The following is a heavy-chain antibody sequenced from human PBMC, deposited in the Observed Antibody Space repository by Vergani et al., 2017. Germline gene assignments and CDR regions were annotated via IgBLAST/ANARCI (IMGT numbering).Heavy chain of an antibody. D-gene: IGHD1-26*01. Sequence: QVQLQESGPGLVKPSQTLSLTCTVSGGSISSGDYYWSWIRQPPGKGLEWIGYIYYSGSTYYNPSLKNRVTISVDTSKNHFSLELRSVTGADTSVYYCARGRGSGSYYDFDYWGQGTLVTVSS. CDR1: GGSISSGDYY. V-gene: IGHV4-30-4*08. CDR2: IYYSGST. J-gene: IGHJ4*02. CDR3: ARGRGSGSYYDFDY.